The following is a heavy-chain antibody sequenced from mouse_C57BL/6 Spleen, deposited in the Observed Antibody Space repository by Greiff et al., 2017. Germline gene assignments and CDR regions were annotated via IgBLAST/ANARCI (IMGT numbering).Heavy chain of an antibody. CDR1: GYTFTSYW. J-gene: IGHJ4*01. CDR3: ARAGDYYGSSYAMDY. V-gene: IGHV1-69*01. CDR2: IDPSDSYT. Sequence: QVQLQQPGAELVMPGASVKLSCKASGYTFTSYWMHWVKQRPGQGLEWIGEIDPSDSYTNYNQKFKGKSTLTVDKSSSTAYMQLSSLTSEGSAVYYCARAGDYYGSSYAMDYWGQGTSVTVSS. D-gene: IGHD1-1*01.